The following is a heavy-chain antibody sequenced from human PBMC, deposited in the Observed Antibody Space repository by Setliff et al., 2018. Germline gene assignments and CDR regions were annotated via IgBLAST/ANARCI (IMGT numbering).Heavy chain of an antibody. CDR3: ATTTLGRYCSGGNCYFGY. J-gene: IGHJ4*02. V-gene: IGHV4-39*02. Sequence: PSETLSLTCSVSGGPFTNTNNYWGWIRQPPGKGLEWIGSIYHRGSTYYNPSLKSRVTISVDTSNNHFSLKLSSVTAADTAVYYCATTTLGRYCSGGNCYFGYWGQGTLVTVSS. D-gene: IGHD2-15*01. CDR1: GGPFTNTNNY. CDR2: IYHRGST.